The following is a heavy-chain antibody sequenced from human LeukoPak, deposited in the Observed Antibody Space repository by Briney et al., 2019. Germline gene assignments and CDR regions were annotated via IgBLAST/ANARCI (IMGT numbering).Heavy chain of an antibody. Sequence: AGESLKISCKGSGYRLTSYWIGWVRQKPGKGLEWMGIISPGDSDTRYSPSFQGQVTISADKSISTAYLQWSSLKASDTAMYYCARLGSYSTGWADYWGQGTLVTVSS. CDR1: GYRLTSYW. D-gene: IGHD6-19*01. J-gene: IGHJ4*02. CDR2: ISPGDSDT. V-gene: IGHV5-51*01. CDR3: ARLGSYSTGWADY.